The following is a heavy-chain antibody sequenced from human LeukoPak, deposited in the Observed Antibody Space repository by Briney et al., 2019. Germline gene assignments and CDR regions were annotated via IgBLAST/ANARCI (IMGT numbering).Heavy chain of an antibody. CDR1: GGSFSGYY. J-gene: IGHJ4*02. D-gene: IGHD5-18*01. CDR3: ARGGGYSYGRAPRLFY. CDR2: INHSGST. V-gene: IGHV4-34*01. Sequence: SETLSLTCAIYGGSFSGYYWSWIRQPPGKGLEWIGEINHSGSTNYNPSLKSRVTISVDTSKNQFSLKLSSVTAAVTAVYYCARGGGYSYGRAPRLFYWGQGTLVTVSS.